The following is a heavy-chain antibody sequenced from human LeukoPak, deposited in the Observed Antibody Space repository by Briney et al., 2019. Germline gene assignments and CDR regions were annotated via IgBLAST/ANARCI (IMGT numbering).Heavy chain of an antibody. CDR2: IYHSGST. CDR1: GYSISSAYY. J-gene: IGHJ3*02. CDR3: ARHRTDDYGVMNAFDI. V-gene: IGHV4-38-2*01. D-gene: IGHD4-17*01. Sequence: SGTLSLTCAVSGYSISSAYYWGWIRQPPGKGLEWIGTIYHSGSTYYNPSLKSRVTISVDTSQNQFSLKLSSVTAADTAVYYCARHRTDDYGVMNAFDIWGQGTMVTVSS.